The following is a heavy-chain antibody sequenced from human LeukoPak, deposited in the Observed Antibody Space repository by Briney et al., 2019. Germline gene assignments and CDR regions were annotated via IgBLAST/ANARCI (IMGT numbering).Heavy chain of an antibody. CDR3: AKHRSAWYVRDYFDY. CDR2: ISGSGGST. V-gene: IGHV3-23*01. J-gene: IGHJ4*02. Sequence: PGGSLRLSCAASGFTFSSYAMSWVRQAPGKGLEWVSAISGSGGSTYYADSVKGRFTISRDSSKNTLYLRMNSLRAEDTAVYYCAKHRSAWYVRDYFDYWGQGTLVTVSS. CDR1: GFTFSSYA. D-gene: IGHD6-19*01.